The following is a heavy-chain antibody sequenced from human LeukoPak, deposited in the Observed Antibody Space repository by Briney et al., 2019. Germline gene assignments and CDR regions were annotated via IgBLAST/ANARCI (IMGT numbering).Heavy chain of an antibody. CDR1: GGTFSSYA. Sequence: ASVKVSCKASGGTFSSYAISWVRQAPGQGLEWMGGIIPIFGTANYAQKFQGRVTITADESTSTAYVELSSLRSEDTAVYYCARGIRSDYDYGNYWGQGTLVTVSS. D-gene: IGHD4-17*01. CDR3: ARGIRSDYDYGNY. J-gene: IGHJ4*02. CDR2: IIPIFGTA. V-gene: IGHV1-69*13.